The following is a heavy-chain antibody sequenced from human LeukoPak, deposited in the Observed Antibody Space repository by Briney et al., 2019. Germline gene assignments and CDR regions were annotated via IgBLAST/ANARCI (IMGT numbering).Heavy chain of an antibody. CDR2: ISIYNGNT. V-gene: IGHV1-18*04. Sequence: ASVKVSCMASGYTFINYGISWIRQAPGQGLDWIGWISIYNGNTKSAEKFQDRVTMTTDTSTNTASMEMRSLKSDDTAVYFCARAHPTDAFDLWGQGTMVTVSS. CDR1: GYTFINYG. CDR3: ARAHPTDAFDL. J-gene: IGHJ3*01.